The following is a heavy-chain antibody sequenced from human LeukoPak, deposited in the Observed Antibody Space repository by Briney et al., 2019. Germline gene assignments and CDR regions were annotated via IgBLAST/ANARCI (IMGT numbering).Heavy chain of an antibody. CDR2: IYYSGST. CDR1: GGSISSSSYY. CDR3: ARGSSGSPFDY. V-gene: IGHV4-39*07. D-gene: IGHD1-26*01. Sequence: SETLSLTCTVSGGSISSSSYYWGWIRQPPGKGLEWIGSIYYSGSTYYNPSLKSRVTISVDTSKNQFSLKLSSVTAADTAVYYCARGSSGSPFDYWGQGTLVTVSS. J-gene: IGHJ4*02.